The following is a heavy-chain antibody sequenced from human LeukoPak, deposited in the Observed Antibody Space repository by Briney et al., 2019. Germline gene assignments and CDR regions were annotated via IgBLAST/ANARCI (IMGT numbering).Heavy chain of an antibody. V-gene: IGHV4-39*01. J-gene: IGHJ4*02. CDR1: GGSISSSSYY. D-gene: IGHD2-2*01. CDR3: ASLGYCSSTSCYE. CDR2: IYYSGST. Sequence: SETLSLTCTVSGGSISSSSYYWRWIRQPPGKGLEWIGSIYYSGSTYYNPSLKSRVTISVYTSKNQFSLKLSSVTAADTAVYYCASLGYCSSTSCYEWGQGTLVTVSS.